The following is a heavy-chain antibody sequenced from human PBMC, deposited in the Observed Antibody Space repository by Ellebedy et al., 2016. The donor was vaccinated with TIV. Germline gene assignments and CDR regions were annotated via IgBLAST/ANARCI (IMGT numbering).Heavy chain of an antibody. CDR3: GKDLDVLTGSDF. J-gene: IGHJ4*02. CDR2: LTWNSGSI. Sequence: PGGSLRLSCAASGFTFEDYAMHWVRQTPGKGLEWVSGLTWNSGSIAYGDSVRGRFTVSRDNKKNLLYLQMNSLKTEDTAVYYCGKDLDVLTGSDFWGQGTLVTVSS. CDR1: GFTFEDYA. V-gene: IGHV3-9*01. D-gene: IGHD3-9*01.